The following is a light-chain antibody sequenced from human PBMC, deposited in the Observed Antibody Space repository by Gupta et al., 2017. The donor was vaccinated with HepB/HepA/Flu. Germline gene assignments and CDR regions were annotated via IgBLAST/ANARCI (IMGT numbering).Light chain of an antibody. CDR2: GVS. V-gene: IGKV1-16*02. CDR1: QGITKS. Sequence: DIQLTQSPSSLSASVGDRVTITCRASQGITKSLAWFQQKPGMAPKSLIYGVSRLQGGVPSKFSGSGSGTEFTLTISGLQPEDFATDFCLQYSSYPISFGGGTRVEI. CDR3: LQYSSYPIS. J-gene: IGKJ4*02.